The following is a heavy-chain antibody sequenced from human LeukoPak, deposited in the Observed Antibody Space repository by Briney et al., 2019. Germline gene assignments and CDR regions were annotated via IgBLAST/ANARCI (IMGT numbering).Heavy chain of an antibody. D-gene: IGHD2-2*02. Sequence: SETLSLTCTVSGGSISSSSYYWGWSRQPPGKGLECIGSIYYSGSTYYNPSLKSRVTISVDTSKNQFSLKLSSVTAADTAVYYCARRLGGDCSSTSCYTSEYFDYWGQGTLVTVSS. J-gene: IGHJ4*02. V-gene: IGHV4-39*01. CDR3: ARRLGGDCSSTSCYTSEYFDY. CDR1: GGSISSSSYY. CDR2: IYYSGST.